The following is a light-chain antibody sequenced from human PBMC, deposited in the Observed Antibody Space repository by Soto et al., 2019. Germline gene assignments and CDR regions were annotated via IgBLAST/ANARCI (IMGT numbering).Light chain of an antibody. Sequence: QSVLTQPPSASGTPGQRVTIYCSGSSSNIGSNYVYWYQQLPGTDPKLLIYRNNQRPSGVPDRFSGSKSGTSASLAISGLRSEDEADYYCAAWDDSLSGWVFGGGTKLTVL. J-gene: IGLJ3*02. CDR1: SSNIGSNY. CDR3: AAWDDSLSGWV. CDR2: RNN. V-gene: IGLV1-47*01.